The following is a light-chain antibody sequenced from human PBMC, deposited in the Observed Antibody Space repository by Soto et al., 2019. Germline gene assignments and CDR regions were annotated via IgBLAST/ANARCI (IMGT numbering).Light chain of an antibody. CDR1: QSVDRN. V-gene: IGKV3D-15*01. J-gene: IGKJ5*01. CDR3: QQHGQWPIT. CDR2: GAS. Sequence: EIVMTQSPGTLSVSTEEGATLSCRASQSVDRNLAWYQQKPGQAPRLLIYGASTRPTGIPDRFSGSGSGTEFTLTISSLQPEDFATYYCQQHGQWPITFGQGTRLEIK.